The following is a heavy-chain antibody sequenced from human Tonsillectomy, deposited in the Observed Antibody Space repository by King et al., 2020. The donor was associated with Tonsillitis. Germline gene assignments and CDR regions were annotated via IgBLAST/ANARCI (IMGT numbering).Heavy chain of an antibody. Sequence: VQLQESGPGLVKPSETLSLTCTVSGGSISSYYWSWIRQPPGKGLEWIGYIYYSGSTNYNPSLKSRVTISVDTSKNQFSLKLSSVTAADTAVYYCAREPYYDILTGYSGFDPWGQGTLVTVSS. CDR3: AREPYYDILTGYSGFDP. CDR1: GGSISSYY. CDR2: IYYSGST. V-gene: IGHV4-59*01. D-gene: IGHD3-9*01. J-gene: IGHJ5*02.